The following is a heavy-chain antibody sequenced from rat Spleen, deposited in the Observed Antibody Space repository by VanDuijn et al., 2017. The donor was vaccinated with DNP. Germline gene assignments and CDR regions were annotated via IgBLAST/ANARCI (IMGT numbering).Heavy chain of an antibody. J-gene: IGHJ2*01. CDR1: GFTFSSYW. CDR3: AREGDFYDGSFLDALDA. CDR2: ITRGGATT. Sequence: EVQLVESGGGLVQPGRSMKLSCAASGFTFSSYWMTWIRHIPGKGLEWVASITRGGATTNYRDSVRGRFTLSRADARNTLYLQMNNLTSEEPATYYGAREGDFYDGSFLDALDAWGQGVMVTVSS. D-gene: IGHD1-12*02. V-gene: IGHV5-46*01.